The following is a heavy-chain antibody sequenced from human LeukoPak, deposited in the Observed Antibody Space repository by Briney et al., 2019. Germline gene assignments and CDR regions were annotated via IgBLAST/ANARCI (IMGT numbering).Heavy chain of an antibody. Sequence: PSETLSLTCTVSGGSISSSSYYWGWVRQPPGKGLEWIASIYYSGSTYCNPSLKSRVTISVDTSKNQFSLKLSSVTAADTAVYYCARLRIAAAGTVWGQGTLVTVSS. D-gene: IGHD6-13*01. CDR1: GGSISSSSYY. J-gene: IGHJ4*02. CDR2: IYYSGST. CDR3: ARLRIAAAGTV. V-gene: IGHV4-39*01.